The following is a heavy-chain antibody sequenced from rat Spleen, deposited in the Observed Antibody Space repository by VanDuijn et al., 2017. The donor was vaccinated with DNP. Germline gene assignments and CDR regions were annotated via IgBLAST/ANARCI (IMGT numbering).Heavy chain of an antibody. CDR2: ITHSGNT. Sequence: EVQLQESGPGLLKPSQSLSLTCSVTGYSITSYYWGWIRKFPGNKMEWTGHITHSGNTIYNPSLKRRISITRDTSRNHFFLQLNSVTTEDTATYYCARTTEGIVSWNWGQGVMVTVSS. CDR1: GYSITSYY. J-gene: IGHJ2*01. V-gene: IGHV3-1*01. D-gene: IGHD1-11*01. CDR3: ARTTEGIVSWN.